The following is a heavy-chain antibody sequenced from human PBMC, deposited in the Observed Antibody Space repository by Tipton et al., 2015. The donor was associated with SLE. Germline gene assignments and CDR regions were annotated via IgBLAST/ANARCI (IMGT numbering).Heavy chain of an antibody. Sequence: LRLSCTVSGGSISSGDYYWSWIRQPPGKGLEWIGYIYYSGSTYYNPSLKSRVTISVDTSKNQFSLKLSSVTAADTAVYYCAREPWVVVVAANDAFDIWGQGTMVTVSS. V-gene: IGHV4-30-4*01. CDR2: IYYSGST. J-gene: IGHJ3*02. D-gene: IGHD2-15*01. CDR3: AREPWVVVVAANDAFDI. CDR1: GGSISSGDYY.